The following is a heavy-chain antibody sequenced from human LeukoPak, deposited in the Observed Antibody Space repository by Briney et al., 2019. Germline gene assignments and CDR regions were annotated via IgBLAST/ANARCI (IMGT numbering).Heavy chain of an antibody. J-gene: IGHJ4*02. CDR2: VNLQGST. V-gene: IGHV4-4*02. CDR3: AREGGPYRPLDY. CDR1: GGSITQTNY. D-gene: IGHD3-16*01. Sequence: PSETLSLTCDVSGGSITQTNYWTWARQPPGKGLEWIGEVNLQGSTNYNPSLMGRVAISVDTSENHVSLQLISVTAADTAVYYCAREGGPYRPLDYSGQGTLVTVS.